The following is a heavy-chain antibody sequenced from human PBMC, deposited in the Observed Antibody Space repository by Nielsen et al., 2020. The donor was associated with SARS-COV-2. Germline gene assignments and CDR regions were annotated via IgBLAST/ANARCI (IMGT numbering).Heavy chain of an antibody. V-gene: IGHV3-74*01. D-gene: IGHD2-21*01. Sequence: GESLKISCAASRFTFSSYWMHWVRQAPGKGLVWVSRINSDGSSTSYADSVKGRFTISRDNAKNTLYLQMNSLRAEDTAVYYCAREQIPYGMDVWGQGTTVTVSS. CDR1: RFTFSSYW. J-gene: IGHJ6*02. CDR2: INSDGSST. CDR3: AREQIPYGMDV.